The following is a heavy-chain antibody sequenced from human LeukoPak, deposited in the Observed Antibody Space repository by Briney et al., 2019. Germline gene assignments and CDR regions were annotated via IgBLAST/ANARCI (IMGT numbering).Heavy chain of an antibody. J-gene: IGHJ5*02. CDR2: INHSGST. CDR3: AREGSATLAFDP. CDR1: GGSFSDYY. V-gene: IGHV4-34*01. Sequence: SETLSLTCAVYGGSFSDYYWSWIRQPPGKGLEWIGEINHSGSTNYNPSLKSRVTISVDTSKNQFSLKLSSVTAADTAVYYCAREGSATLAFDPWGQGTLVTVSS. D-gene: IGHD3-3*02.